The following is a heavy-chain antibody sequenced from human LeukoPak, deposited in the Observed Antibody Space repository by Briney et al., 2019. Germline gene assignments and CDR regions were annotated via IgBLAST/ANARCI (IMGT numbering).Heavy chain of an antibody. V-gene: IGHV3-23*01. CDR1: GFTFSSYA. J-gene: IGHJ4*02. D-gene: IGHD3-22*01. Sequence: GGSLRLSCAASGFTFSSYAMNWVRQAPGKGLEWLSAISGSGGSTYYADSVKGRFTISRDNSKNTLYLQMNSLRAEDTAVYYCAKEGGGYYDSSRYYFDYWGQGTLVTVSS. CDR3: AKEGGGYYDSSRYYFDY. CDR2: ISGSGGST.